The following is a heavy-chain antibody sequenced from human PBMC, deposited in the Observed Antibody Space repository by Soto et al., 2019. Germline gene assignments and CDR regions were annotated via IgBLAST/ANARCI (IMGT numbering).Heavy chain of an antibody. CDR1: GFTFSIYP. Sequence: EVQLLESGGGLVQPGGSLRLSCAASGFTFSIYPMSWVRQTPEKGLEWVSTIGTTGGDTYYADSVRGRSTISRDNSKNTLYLQMSSLRAEVSSVYYCAKSRVDSGRGYFDLWGRGTLVTVSS. D-gene: IGHD6-25*01. V-gene: IGHV3-23*01. CDR3: AKSRVDSGRGYFDL. CDR2: IGTTGGDT. J-gene: IGHJ2*01.